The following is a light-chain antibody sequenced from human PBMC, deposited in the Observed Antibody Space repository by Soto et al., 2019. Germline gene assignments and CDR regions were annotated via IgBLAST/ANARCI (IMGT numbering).Light chain of an antibody. J-gene: IGKJ2*01. Sequence: ETVLTQSPATLSLSPGERATLSCRASQSVSSYLAWYQQKPGQAPRLLIYDASNRATGIPDRFSGSGSGTDFTLTITSLVHEDFAVYYCQQRSDWPPIFTFGQGTRVEIK. V-gene: IGKV3-11*01. CDR3: QQRSDWPPIFT. CDR1: QSVSSY. CDR2: DAS.